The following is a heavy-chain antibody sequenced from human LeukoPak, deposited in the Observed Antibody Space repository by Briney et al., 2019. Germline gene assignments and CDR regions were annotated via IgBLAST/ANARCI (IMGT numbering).Heavy chain of an antibody. CDR1: GGSISGSSYY. V-gene: IGHV4-39*07. D-gene: IGHD3-10*01. CDR2: IYYSGST. J-gene: IGHJ6*02. CDR3: ARVGGSNYYYYGMDV. Sequence: PSETLSLTCTVSGGSISGSSYYWGWIRQPPGKGLEWIGSIYYSGSTYYNPSLKSRVTISVDTSKNQFSLELSSVTAADTAVYYCARVGGSNYYYYGMDVWGQGTTVTVSS.